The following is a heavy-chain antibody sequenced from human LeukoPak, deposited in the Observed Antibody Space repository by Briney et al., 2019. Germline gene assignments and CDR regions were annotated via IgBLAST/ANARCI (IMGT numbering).Heavy chain of an antibody. CDR2: ISGSGGST. V-gene: IGHV3-23*01. J-gene: IGHJ4*02. D-gene: IGHD2-2*01. Sequence: GGSLRLSCAASGFTFSSYAMSWVRQAPGKGLEWVSAISGSGGSTYYADSVKGRFTISRDNSKNTLYLQMNSLRAEDTAVYYCAKQSPLGYCSSTSRHASDYWGQGTLVTVSS. CDR1: GFTFSSYA. CDR3: AKQSPLGYCSSTSRHASDY.